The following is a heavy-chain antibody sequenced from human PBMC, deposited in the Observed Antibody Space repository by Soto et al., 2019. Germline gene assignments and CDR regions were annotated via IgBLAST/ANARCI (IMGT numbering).Heavy chain of an antibody. CDR2: IKSESDGGTT. CDR3: STDWR. J-gene: IGHJ4*02. V-gene: IGHV3-15*01. Sequence: GGSLRLSCAASGFTFRDAWMSWVRQAPGKGLEWVGRIKSESDGGTTDYAEPVKGRFSISRDDSENTVYLQMNSLKPEDTAVYYCSTDWRWGQGTLVTVSS. CDR1: GFTFRDAW.